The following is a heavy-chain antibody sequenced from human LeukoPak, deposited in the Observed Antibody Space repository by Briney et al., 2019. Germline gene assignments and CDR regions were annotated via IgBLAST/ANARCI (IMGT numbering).Heavy chain of an antibody. CDR2: IYYTGTT. J-gene: IGHJ5*02. D-gene: IGHD4-17*01. CDR3: ASKSTDHGELRFDP. V-gene: IGHV4-59*01. CDR1: GGSISSYY. Sequence: RPSETLSLTCTVSGGSISSYYWSWIRQPPGKGLEWIGYIYYTGTTNYNPSLKSRVTISVDTSKNQFSLKVSSVTAADTGVYYCASKSTDHGELRFDPWGQGTLVTVSS.